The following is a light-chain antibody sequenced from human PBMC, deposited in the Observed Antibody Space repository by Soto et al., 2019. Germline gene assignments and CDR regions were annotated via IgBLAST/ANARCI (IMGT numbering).Light chain of an antibody. J-gene: IGKJ1*01. CDR1: QNIDDY. Sequence: DIQMTQSPSTLSASVGDRVTITCRASQNIDDYLAWYQQKPGKAPQLLIYDASNLQSGVPSRFSGSGSGTEFTLIISSLQPDDFATYYCQQYNSYWMFGLGTKVDIK. CDR3: QQYNSYWM. V-gene: IGKV1-5*01. CDR2: DAS.